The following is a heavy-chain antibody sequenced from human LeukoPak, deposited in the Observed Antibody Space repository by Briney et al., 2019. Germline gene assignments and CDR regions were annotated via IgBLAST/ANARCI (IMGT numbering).Heavy chain of an antibody. CDR3: ARVQGYCSGGSCQQQYWFDP. D-gene: IGHD2-15*01. J-gene: IGHJ5*02. CDR1: GGSPSSYY. V-gene: IGHV4-59*12. CDR2: IYNSGST. Sequence: PSETLSLTCTLPGGSPSSYYSCWGRHPPGGGLGWVGYIYNSGSTTYNRTLKSRVPLSVVTSKSQYSLKLSSVTAADTAVYYCARVQGYCSGGSCQQQYWFDPWGQGTLVTVSS.